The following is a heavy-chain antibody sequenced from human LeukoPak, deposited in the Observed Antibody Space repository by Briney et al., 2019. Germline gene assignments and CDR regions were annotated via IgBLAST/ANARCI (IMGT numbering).Heavy chain of an antibody. Sequence: SETLSLTCAVSGYSISSGYYWGWIRQPPGKGLEWIGSIYHSGSTYYNPSLKSLVTISVHTSKHQFSLKLSSVTAADTAVYYCARERDSSGYYSSFQHWGQGTLVTVSS. CDR3: ARERDSSGYYSSFQH. D-gene: IGHD3-22*01. CDR2: IYHSGST. CDR1: GYSISSGYY. J-gene: IGHJ1*01. V-gene: IGHV4-38-2*02.